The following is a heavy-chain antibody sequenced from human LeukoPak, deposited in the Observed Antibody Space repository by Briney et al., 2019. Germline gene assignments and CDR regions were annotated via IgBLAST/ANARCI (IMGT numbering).Heavy chain of an antibody. CDR3: ARGPYCGGDCFLDY. D-gene: IGHD2-21*02. J-gene: IGHJ4*02. Sequence: SETLSLTCTVSGGSISSYYWSWIRQPAGKGLEWIGRIYTSGTTNYNPSLKSRFTMSVDTSKNQFSLKLSSVTAADTAVYYCARGPYCGGDCFLDYSGQGTLVTVSS. CDR2: IYTSGTT. CDR1: GGSISSYY. V-gene: IGHV4-4*07.